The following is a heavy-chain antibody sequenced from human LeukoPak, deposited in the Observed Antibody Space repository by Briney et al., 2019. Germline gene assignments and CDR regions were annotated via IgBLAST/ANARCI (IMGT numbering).Heavy chain of an antibody. D-gene: IGHD3-10*01. CDR1: GFTFSSYW. CDR3: ARDGGDDAFDI. Sequence: GGSLRLSCAASGFTFSSYWMHWVRQAPGKGLVWVSRITSDGSSTSYADSVKGRFTISRDNAKNTLYLQMNSLRAEDTAVYYCARDGGDDAFDIWGQGTMVTVSS. CDR2: ITSDGSST. V-gene: IGHV3-74*01. J-gene: IGHJ3*02.